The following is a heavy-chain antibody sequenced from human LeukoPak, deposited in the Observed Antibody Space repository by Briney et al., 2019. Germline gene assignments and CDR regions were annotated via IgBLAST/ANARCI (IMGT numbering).Heavy chain of an antibody. CDR1: GFTFSSYG. J-gene: IGHJ4*02. CDR3: AKDPDRVRGYPSYYFDY. D-gene: IGHD3-22*01. V-gene: IGHV3-30*18. Sequence: GRSLRLSCAASGFTFSSYGMHWVRQAPGKGLEWVAVISYDGSNKYYADSVKGRFTISRDNSKNTLYLQMNSLRAEDTAVYYCAKDPDRVRGYPSYYFDYWGQGTLVTVSS. CDR2: ISYDGSNK.